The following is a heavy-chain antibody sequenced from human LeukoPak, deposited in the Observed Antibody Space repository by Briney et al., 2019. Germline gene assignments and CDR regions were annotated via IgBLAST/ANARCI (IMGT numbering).Heavy chain of an antibody. Sequence: SETLSLTCTVSGYSISSGYYWGWIRQPPGKGLEWIGSIYHSGSTYHNPSLKSRVTISVDTSKNQFSLKLSSVTAADTAVYHCARAEQLASTGKWFDPWGQGTLVTVSS. D-gene: IGHD6-6*01. V-gene: IGHV4-38-2*02. CDR1: GYSISSGYY. CDR3: ARAEQLASTGKWFDP. CDR2: IYHSGST. J-gene: IGHJ5*02.